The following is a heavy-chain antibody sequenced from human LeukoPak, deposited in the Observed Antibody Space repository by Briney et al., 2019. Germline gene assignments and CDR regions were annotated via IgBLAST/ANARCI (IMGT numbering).Heavy chain of an antibody. CDR1: GGSISGWY. CDR2: IYGSGYT. J-gene: IGHJ4*02. CDR3: ARERFLDY. Sequence: SETLSLTCTVSGGSISGWYWSWIRQPPGKGLEWIGYIYGSGYTNYNPSLKSRVTISVDTSKNQFSLKLSSVTAADTAVYYCARERFLDYWGQGTLVTVSS. D-gene: IGHD3-3*01. V-gene: IGHV4-4*08.